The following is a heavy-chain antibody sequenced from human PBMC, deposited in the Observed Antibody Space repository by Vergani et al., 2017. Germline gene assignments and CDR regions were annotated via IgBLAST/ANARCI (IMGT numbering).Heavy chain of an antibody. CDR3: ARDRIQLRGPYDAFDI. D-gene: IGHD5-18*01. CDR1: GGSISSSSYY. Sequence: QLQLQESGPGLVKPSETLSLTCTVSGGSISSSSYYWGWIRQPPGKGLEWIGSIYYSGSTYYNPCLKSRVTISVDTSKNQFSLKLSSVTAADTAVYYCARDRIQLRGPYDAFDIWGQGTMVTVSS. J-gene: IGHJ3*02. CDR2: IYYSGST. V-gene: IGHV4-39*07.